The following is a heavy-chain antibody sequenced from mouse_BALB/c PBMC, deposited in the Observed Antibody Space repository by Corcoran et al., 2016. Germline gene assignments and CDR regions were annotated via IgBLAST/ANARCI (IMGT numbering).Heavy chain of an antibody. CDR2: IDPANGNT. Sequence: EVKRQQSGAELVKPGDSVKLSCTASGFNIKDTSMHWVKQRPEQGLEWIGRIDPANGNTTYDPKFQGKATITADTSSNTAYLQLSSLTSEDTAVYYCANWDWYFDVWGAGTTVTVSS. V-gene: IGHV14-3*02. D-gene: IGHD4-1*01. J-gene: IGHJ1*01. CDR3: ANWDWYFDV. CDR1: GFNIKDTS.